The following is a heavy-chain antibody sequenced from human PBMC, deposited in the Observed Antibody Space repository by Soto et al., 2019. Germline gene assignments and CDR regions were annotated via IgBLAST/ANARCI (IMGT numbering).Heavy chain of an antibody. D-gene: IGHD1-26*01. CDR1: GGSISSISSY. V-gene: IGHV4-39*01. CDR3: ARRGFMGATTIDY. CDR2: VYYSGST. Sequence: SETLSLTCTVSGGSISSISSYWGWIRQPPGKGLEWIGNVYYSGSTNYNPSLKSRVSISVDTSKNQFSLKLSSVTAADTAVYYCARRGFMGATTIDYWGQGTLVTVSS. J-gene: IGHJ4*02.